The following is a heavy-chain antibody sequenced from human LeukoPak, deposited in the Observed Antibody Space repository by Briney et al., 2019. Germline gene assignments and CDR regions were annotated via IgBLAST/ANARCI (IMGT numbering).Heavy chain of an antibody. D-gene: IGHD3-22*01. J-gene: IGHJ6*03. CDR1: GFTFSSYG. CDR3: ARDLRSYYDSSRGGSFHSYYMDV. Sequence: GGSLRLSCSASGFTFSSYGMSWVRQAPGKGLEWVSAISGSGGSTYYADSVKGRFIISRDNSKNTLYLQMNSLRAEDTAVYYCARDLRSYYDSSRGGSFHSYYMDVWGKGTTVTISS. CDR2: ISGSGGST. V-gene: IGHV3-23*01.